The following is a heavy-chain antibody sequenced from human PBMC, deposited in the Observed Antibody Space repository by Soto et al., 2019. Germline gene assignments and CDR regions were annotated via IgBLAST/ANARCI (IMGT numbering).Heavy chain of an antibody. CDR1: GFTFSSYW. J-gene: IGHJ5*02. Sequence: GGSLRLSCAASGFTFSSYWMSWVRQAPGKGLEWVANIKQDGSEKYYVDSVKGRFTISRDNAKNSLYLQMNSLRAEDTAVYYCARDRGAPYYDFWSGSPNWLDPWGQGTLVTVSS. CDR3: ARDRGAPYYDFWSGSPNWLDP. V-gene: IGHV3-7*03. D-gene: IGHD3-3*01. CDR2: IKQDGSEK.